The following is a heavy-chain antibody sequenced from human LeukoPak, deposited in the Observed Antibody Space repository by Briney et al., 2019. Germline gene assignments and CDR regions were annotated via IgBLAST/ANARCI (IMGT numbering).Heavy chain of an antibody. J-gene: IGHJ4*02. CDR3: AKDPGVSYGDYIVR. CDR1: GGSISSGSYY. Sequence: SETLSLTCTVSGGSISSGSYYWSWIRQPAGKGLEWIGRIYTSGSTNYNPSLKSRVTISVDTSKNQFSLKLSSVTAADTAVYYCAKDPGVSYGDYIVRWGQGTLVIVSS. D-gene: IGHD4-17*01. V-gene: IGHV4-61*02. CDR2: IYTSGST.